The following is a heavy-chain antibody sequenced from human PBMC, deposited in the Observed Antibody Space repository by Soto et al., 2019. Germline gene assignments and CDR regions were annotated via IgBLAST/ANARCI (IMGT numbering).Heavy chain of an antibody. J-gene: IGHJ4*02. V-gene: IGHV4-59*08. CDR1: GDSVSNHF. D-gene: IGHD2-21*01. CDR2: IHYSGTA. Sequence: QVHLQESGPGLVRPSETLSLTCTVSGDSVSNHFWSWIRQPPGKGLEWIAFIHYSGTANYNPSLKRRVTISVDTPKNQFSLRLTSVTAADTAVYYCARHPRTSGGERTFDYWGQGTMVAVSS. CDR3: ARHPRTSGGERTFDY.